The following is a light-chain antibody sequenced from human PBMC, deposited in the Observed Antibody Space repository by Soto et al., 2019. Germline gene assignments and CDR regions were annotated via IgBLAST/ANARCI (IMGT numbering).Light chain of an antibody. CDR2: DAY. J-gene: IGKJ5*01. CDR1: QSFRDL. CDR3: QQRHMWPIT. V-gene: IGKV3-11*01. Sequence: EFMLTQSPVTLSLSPGERATPSCRPSQSFRDLLAWYQQKPGQAPRLLLYDAYNRATGIPHRFSGSGSGTDFTLPISSLEPEDSAVYYCQQRHMWPITFGHGTRLEIK.